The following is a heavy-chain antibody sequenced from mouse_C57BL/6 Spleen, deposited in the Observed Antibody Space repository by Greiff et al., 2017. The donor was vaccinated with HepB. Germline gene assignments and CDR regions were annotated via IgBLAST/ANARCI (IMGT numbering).Heavy chain of an antibody. CDR3: ARIYYDYEDYYAMDY. Sequence: EVHLVESGGGLVKPGGSLKLSCAASGFTFSDYGMHWVRQAPEKGLEWVAYISSGSSTIYYADTVKGRFTISRDNAKNTLFLQMTSLWSEDTAMYYCARIYYDYEDYYAMDYWGQGTSVTVSS. CDR1: GFTFSDYG. D-gene: IGHD2-4*01. CDR2: ISSGSSTI. J-gene: IGHJ4*01. V-gene: IGHV5-17*01.